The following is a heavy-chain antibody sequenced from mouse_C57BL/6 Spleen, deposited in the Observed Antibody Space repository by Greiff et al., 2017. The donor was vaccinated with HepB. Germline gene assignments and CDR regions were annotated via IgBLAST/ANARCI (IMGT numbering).Heavy chain of an antibody. J-gene: IGHJ3*01. CDR2: IYPGDGDT. D-gene: IGHD1-1*01. CDR3: ARTTTVVEGFAY. CDR1: GYAFSSSW. Sequence: QVQLQQSGPELVKPGASVKISCKASGYAFSSSWMNWVKQRPGKGLEWIGRIYPGDGDTNYNGKFKGKATLTADKSSSTAYMQLSSLTSEDSAVSFCARTTTVVEGFAYWGQGTLVTVSA. V-gene: IGHV1-82*01.